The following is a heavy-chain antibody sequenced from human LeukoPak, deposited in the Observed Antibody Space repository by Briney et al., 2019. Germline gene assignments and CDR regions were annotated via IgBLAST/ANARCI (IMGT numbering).Heavy chain of an antibody. CDR3: ATWGYCDSGTCDPG. D-gene: IGHD2-15*01. V-gene: IGHV3-74*01. J-gene: IGHJ4*02. Sequence: PAGSLRLSCAASGFTLSSYWMEWVRQAPGKGLVWVSRIHSDGRTTSYAESVKGRFTISRDSAKNTLYLQMDSLRAEDTAVYYCATWGYCDSGTCDPGWGQGALVTVSS. CDR1: GFTLSSYW. CDR2: IHSDGRTT.